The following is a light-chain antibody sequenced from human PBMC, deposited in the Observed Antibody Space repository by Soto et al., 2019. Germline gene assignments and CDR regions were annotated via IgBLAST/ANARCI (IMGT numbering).Light chain of an antibody. CDR3: SSYTRNTALV. CDR1: SIDIGPYDY. J-gene: IGLJ1*01. V-gene: IGLV2-14*01. Sequence: QSALTQPASVSGSPGQSITISCTGTSIDIGPYDYVSWYQQHPGKAPKLMIYEVTNRPSGVSHRFSGSKSGSTASLTISGLQAADEADYYCSSYTRNTALVFGPGTKVTVL. CDR2: EVT.